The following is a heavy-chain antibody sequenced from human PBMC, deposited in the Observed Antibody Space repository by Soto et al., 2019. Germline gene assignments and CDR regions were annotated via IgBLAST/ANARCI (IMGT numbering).Heavy chain of an antibody. Sequence: TGGSLRLSCAASGFTFSSYSMNWVRQAPGKGLEWVSSISSSSSYIYYADSVKGRFTISRDNAKNSLYLQMNSLRAEDTAVYYCARFPYCSSTSCYRGLYYYYGMDVWGQGTTVTVSS. CDR3: ARFPYCSSTSCYRGLYYYYGMDV. J-gene: IGHJ6*02. V-gene: IGHV3-21*01. CDR2: ISSSSSYI. CDR1: GFTFSSYS. D-gene: IGHD2-2*02.